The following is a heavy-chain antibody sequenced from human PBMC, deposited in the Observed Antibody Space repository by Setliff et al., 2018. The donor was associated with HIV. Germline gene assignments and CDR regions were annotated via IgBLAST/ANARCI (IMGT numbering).Heavy chain of an antibody. CDR2: ISPSSVNT. D-gene: IGHD6-13*01. CDR1: GYSFVNYH. J-gene: IGHJ6*03. CDR3: ARVPVSSYYHYMDV. V-gene: IGHV1-18*01. Sequence: ASVKVSCKASGYSFVNYHIIWVRQAPGQGLEWVGSISPSSVNTNFTQGRVTMTTDTSTRTAYMELRSLRSDDTAVYYCARVPVSSYYHYMDVWGKGTTVTAP.